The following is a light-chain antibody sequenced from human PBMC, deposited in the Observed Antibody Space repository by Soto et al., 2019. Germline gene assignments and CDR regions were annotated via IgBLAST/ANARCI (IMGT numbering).Light chain of an antibody. V-gene: IGKV3-15*01. CDR1: QSVSTK. CDR3: MQSTQLPPT. Sequence: EIVFTQSPGTLSLCPGETATLSCRASQSVSTKLAWYQQKPGQAPRLLINGASTRATGVPARFSGSGSGTESTLTISRVETDDVGIYYCMQSTQLPPTFGQGTRLEIK. J-gene: IGKJ5*01. CDR2: GAS.